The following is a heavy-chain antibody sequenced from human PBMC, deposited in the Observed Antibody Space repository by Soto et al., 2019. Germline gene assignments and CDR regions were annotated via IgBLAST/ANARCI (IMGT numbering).Heavy chain of an antibody. CDR2: ISSSSSYI. CDR3: AREPPLYYYDSSGPERAFDI. J-gene: IGHJ3*02. CDR1: GFTFSDSA. Sequence: GGSLRLSCVASGFTFSDSAIRWVRQAPGKGLEWVSSISSSSSYIYYADSVKGRFTISRDNAKNSLYLQMNSLRAEDTAVYYCAREPPLYYYDSSGPERAFDIWGQGTMVTVSS. D-gene: IGHD3-22*01. V-gene: IGHV3-21*01.